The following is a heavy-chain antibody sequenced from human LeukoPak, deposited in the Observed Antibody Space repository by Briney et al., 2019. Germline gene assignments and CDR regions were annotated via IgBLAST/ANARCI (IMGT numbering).Heavy chain of an antibody. D-gene: IGHD1-1*01. CDR2: IYHNGIT. CDR1: GYSVSSGLF. V-gene: IGHV4-38-2*01. J-gene: IGHJ4*02. CDR3: TRGVALSDHGIIDS. Sequence: ASETLSLSCAVSGYSVSSGLFWGWIRQSPGKGPEWIATIYHNGITHYNPSLKSRVTISIDTSKNQFSLKMSSVTAADTAVYYCTRGVALSDHGIIDSWGQGTLATVSS.